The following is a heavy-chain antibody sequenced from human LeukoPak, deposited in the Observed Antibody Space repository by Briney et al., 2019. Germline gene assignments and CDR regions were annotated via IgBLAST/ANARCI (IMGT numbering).Heavy chain of an antibody. D-gene: IGHD4-11*01. CDR3: ARATSDAPLFDYYYYYMDV. Sequence: ASVKVSCKASGYTFTSYGISWVRQAPGQGLEWMGWINAYNGNTNYAQKLQGRVTMTTDTSTSTAYMELRSLRSDDTAVYYCARATSDAPLFDYYYYYMDVWGKGTTVTVSS. CDR2: INAYNGNT. J-gene: IGHJ6*03. CDR1: GYTFTSYG. V-gene: IGHV1-18*01.